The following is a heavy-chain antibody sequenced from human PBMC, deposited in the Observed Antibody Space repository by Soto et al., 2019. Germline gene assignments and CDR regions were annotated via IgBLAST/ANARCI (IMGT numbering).Heavy chain of an antibody. Sequence: SETLSLTCTVSGGSISSYYWSWIRQPPGKGLEWIGYIYYSGSTNYNPSLKSRVTISVDTSKNQFSLKLSSVTAADTAVYYCSRERTGGDYWGQGTLVTVSS. CDR3: SRERTGGDY. CDR2: IYYSGST. CDR1: GGSISSYY. J-gene: IGHJ4*02. D-gene: IGHD7-27*01. V-gene: IGHV4-59*01.